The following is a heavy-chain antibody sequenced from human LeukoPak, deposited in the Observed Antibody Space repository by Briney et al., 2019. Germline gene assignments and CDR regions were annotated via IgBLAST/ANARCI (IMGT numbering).Heavy chain of an antibody. V-gene: IGHV4-34*01. CDR1: GGSFSGYY. CDR2: INHSGST. J-gene: IGHJ5*02. D-gene: IGHD2-2*01. Sequence: SETLSLTCAVYGGSFSGYYWSWIRQPPGKGLEWIGEINHSGSTNYNPSLKSRVTTSVDTSKNQFSLKLRSVTAADTAVYYCARGLEVARTWGQGTLVTVSS. CDR3: ARGLEVART.